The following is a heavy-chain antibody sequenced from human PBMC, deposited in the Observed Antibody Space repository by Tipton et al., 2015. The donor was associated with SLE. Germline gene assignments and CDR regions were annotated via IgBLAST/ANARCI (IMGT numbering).Heavy chain of an antibody. D-gene: IGHD3-9*01. CDR1: GGSISSSTYY. J-gene: IGHJ5*02. CDR2: IYYSGST. V-gene: IGHV4-39*07. Sequence: TLSLTCTISGGSISSSTYYCGWIRQPPGKGLEWIGSIYYSGSTYYNPSLKSRVTMSVDTSKNQFSLKLSSVTAADTAVYYCVRDKWGEYYPSTGYFWSFDPWGQGILVTVSS. CDR3: VRDKWGEYYPSTGYFWSFDP.